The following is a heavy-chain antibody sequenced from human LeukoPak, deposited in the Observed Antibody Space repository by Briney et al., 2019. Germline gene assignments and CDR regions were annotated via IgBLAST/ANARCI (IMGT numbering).Heavy chain of an antibody. J-gene: IGHJ4*02. CDR1: GFTFTSYS. D-gene: IGHD4-17*01. V-gene: IGHV3-48*04. CDR2: ISGSGGTI. Sequence: PGGSLRLSCEASGFTFTSYSMNWVRQAPGKGLEWVSYISGSGGTIYYADSVKGRFTISRDNAKNSVHLQMSSLRAEDTAVYYCARDRYGDYAFDYWGQGSLVTVSS. CDR3: ARDRYGDYAFDY.